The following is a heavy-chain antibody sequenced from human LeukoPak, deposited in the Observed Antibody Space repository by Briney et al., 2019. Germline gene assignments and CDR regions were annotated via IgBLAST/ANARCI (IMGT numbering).Heavy chain of an antibody. CDR1: GFTFSTYP. J-gene: IGHJ4*02. Sequence: GRSLRLSCAASGFTFSTYPMHWVRQAPGKGLEYVSAINSNGRSPYYANSVKGRFTISRDNSKNMLYLQMGSLRAEDMAVYYCARGAAADTYFFDYWGQGTLVTVSS. V-gene: IGHV3-64*01. CDR3: ARGAAADTYFFDY. D-gene: IGHD6-13*01. CDR2: INSNGRSP.